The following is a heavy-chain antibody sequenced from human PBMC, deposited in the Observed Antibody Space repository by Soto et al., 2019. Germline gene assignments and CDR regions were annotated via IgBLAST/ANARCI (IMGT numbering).Heavy chain of an antibody. CDR3: ANGPGVVVVTKGIEY. CDR2: ISYDGSNK. CDR1: GFTLSSYG. Sequence: PGGSLRLSCAASGFTLSSYGMHWVRQAPGKGLEWVAVISYDGSNKYYADSVKGRFTISRDNSKNTLYLQMNSLRAEDTAVYYCANGPGVVVVTKGIEYWGQGTLVTVSS. J-gene: IGHJ4*02. D-gene: IGHD3-22*01. V-gene: IGHV3-30*18.